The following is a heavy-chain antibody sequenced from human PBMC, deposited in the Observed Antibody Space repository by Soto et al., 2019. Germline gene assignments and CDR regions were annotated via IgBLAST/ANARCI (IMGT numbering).Heavy chain of an antibody. J-gene: IGHJ4*02. CDR3: ARQGNSGWSDY. D-gene: IGHD6-19*01. V-gene: IGHV4-39*01. CDR2: IYYSGST. Sequence: QLQLQESGPGLVKPSETLSLTCTVSGGSISSSSYYWGWIRQPPGKGLEWIGSIYYSGSTYYNPSLKSRVTISVDTSKNQFSLKLSSVTAADTAVYYCARQGNSGWSDYWGQGTLVTVSS. CDR1: GGSISSSSYY.